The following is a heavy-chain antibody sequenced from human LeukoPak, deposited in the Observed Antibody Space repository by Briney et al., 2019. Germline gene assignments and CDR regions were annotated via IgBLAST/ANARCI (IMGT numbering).Heavy chain of an antibody. Sequence: SETLSLTCAVSGGSISSGSYYWSWIRQPAGKGLEWIGRIYTSGSTNYNPSLKSRVTISVDTSKNQFSLKLSSVTAADTAVYYCARAVITMIVPSGDWFDPWGQGTLVTVSS. D-gene: IGHD3-22*01. V-gene: IGHV4-61*02. CDR1: GGSISSGSYY. CDR3: ARAVITMIVPSGDWFDP. CDR2: IYTSGST. J-gene: IGHJ5*02.